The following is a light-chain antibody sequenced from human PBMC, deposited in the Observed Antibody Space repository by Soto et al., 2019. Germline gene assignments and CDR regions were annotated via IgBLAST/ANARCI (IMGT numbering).Light chain of an antibody. V-gene: IGLV2-14*01. CDR1: SSDVGGYTY. Sequence: QSALTQPASVSGSPGQSITISCAGTSSDVGGYTYVSWYQQHPGKAPKLMIYAVSNRPSGVSNRFSGSKSGNTASLTISGLQAEDEADYYCTSYTSSSTPYVFGGGTKLTVL. CDR2: AVS. CDR3: TSYTSSSTPYV. J-gene: IGLJ1*01.